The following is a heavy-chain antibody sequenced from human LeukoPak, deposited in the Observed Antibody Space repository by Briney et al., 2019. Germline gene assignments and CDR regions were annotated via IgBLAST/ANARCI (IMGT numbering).Heavy chain of an antibody. CDR2: TYSGGST. Sequence: GGSLRLSCAASGFTVSSNYMSWVRQAPGKGLEWGSVTYSGGSTYYADSVKGRFTISRDNSKNTLYLQMNSLRAEDTAVYYCARDLDDSTFGYWGQGTLVTVSS. CDR1: GFTVSSNY. D-gene: IGHD3-22*01. V-gene: IGHV3-53*01. J-gene: IGHJ4*02. CDR3: ARDLDDSTFGY.